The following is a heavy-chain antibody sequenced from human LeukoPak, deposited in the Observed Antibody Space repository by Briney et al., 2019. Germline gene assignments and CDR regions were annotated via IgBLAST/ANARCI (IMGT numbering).Heavy chain of an antibody. J-gene: IGHJ4*02. Sequence: GGSLRLSRAASGFTFSSYAMTWVRQAPGKGLEWVSGISDSGDSTYYADSVKGRFTISRDNSKNTLYLQMNSLRAEDTAVYYCAKKEDATMVHYYFDYWGQGTLVTVSS. CDR2: ISDSGDST. D-gene: IGHD5-18*01. CDR3: AKKEDATMVHYYFDY. CDR1: GFTFSSYA. V-gene: IGHV3-23*01.